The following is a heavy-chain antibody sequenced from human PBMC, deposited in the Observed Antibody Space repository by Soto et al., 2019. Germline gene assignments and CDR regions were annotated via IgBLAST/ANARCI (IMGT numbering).Heavy chain of an antibody. V-gene: IGHV3-21*01. J-gene: IGHJ4*02. D-gene: IGHD1-1*01. CDR2: ISSSSSYI. CDR1: GFTFSSYS. Sequence: PGGSLRLSCAASGFTFSSYSMNWVRQDPGKGLEWVSSISSSSSYIYYADSVKGRFTISRDNAKNSLYLQMNSLRAEDTAVYYCARGLQLERPDFLAYWGQGTLVTVSS. CDR3: ARGLQLERPDFLAY.